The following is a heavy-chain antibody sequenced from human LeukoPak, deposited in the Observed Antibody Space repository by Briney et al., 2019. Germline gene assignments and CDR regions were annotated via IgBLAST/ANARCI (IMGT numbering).Heavy chain of an antibody. CDR1: GYTFTSYG. CDR2: ISAYNGNT. CDR3: ASGPKAVYYMDV. J-gene: IGHJ6*03. Sequence: ASVTVSCKASGYTFTSYGISWVRQAPGQGLEWMGWISAYNGNTNYAQKLKGRVTMTTDTSTSTAYMELRSLRSDDTAVYYCASGPKAVYYMDVWGKGTTVTVSS. V-gene: IGHV1-18*01.